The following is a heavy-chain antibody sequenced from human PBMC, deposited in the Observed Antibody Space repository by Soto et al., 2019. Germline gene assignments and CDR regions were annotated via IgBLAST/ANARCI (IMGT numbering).Heavy chain of an antibody. J-gene: IGHJ4*02. CDR1: GYTFTSYG. CDR2: ISAYNGNT. CDR3: ARDPPRRYNYDQGLDY. D-gene: IGHD5-18*01. Sequence: GASVKVSCKASGYTFTSYGISWVRQAPGQGLEWMGWISAYNGNTNYAQKLQGRVTMTTDTTTSTADMELRSLRSDDTAVYYCARDPPRRYNYDQGLDYWGQGTLVTVSS. V-gene: IGHV1-18*04.